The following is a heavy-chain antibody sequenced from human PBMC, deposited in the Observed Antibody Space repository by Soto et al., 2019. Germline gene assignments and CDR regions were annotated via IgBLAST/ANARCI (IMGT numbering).Heavy chain of an antibody. CDR1: GGSISSYY. CDR2: IYYSGST. Sequence: WETLSLTCTVSGGSISSYYWSWIRQPPGKGLEWIGYIYYSGSTNYNPSLKSRVTISVDTSKNQFSLKLSSVTAADTAVYYCARHRSYRNYYYYYGMDVWGQGTTVTVSS. J-gene: IGHJ6*02. V-gene: IGHV4-59*01. CDR3: ARHRSYRNYYYYYGMDV. D-gene: IGHD3-16*02.